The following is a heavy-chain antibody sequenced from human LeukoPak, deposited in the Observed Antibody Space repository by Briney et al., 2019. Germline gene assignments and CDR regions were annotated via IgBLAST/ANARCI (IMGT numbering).Heavy chain of an antibody. V-gene: IGHV3-23*01. CDR1: GFTFSSYA. Sequence: PGGSLRLSCAVSGFTFSSYAMSWVRQAPGKGLEWVSDISGSGGSTYYADSVKGRFTISRDNSKNTLYLQMNSLRAEDTAVYYCATPTCSSTSCYSRMDAFDIWGQGTMVTVSS. D-gene: IGHD2-2*01. CDR2: ISGSGGST. CDR3: ATPTCSSTSCYSRMDAFDI. J-gene: IGHJ3*02.